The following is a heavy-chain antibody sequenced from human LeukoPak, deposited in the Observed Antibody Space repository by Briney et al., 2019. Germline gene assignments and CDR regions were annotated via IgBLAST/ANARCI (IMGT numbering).Heavy chain of an antibody. V-gene: IGHV3-66*01. J-gene: IGHJ3*02. Sequence: SGGSLRLSCAASGFTLSSNYMSWVRQAPGKGVEGVSVIYSGGSTYYSDCVKGRFTISRDKCKNTLDLQMNSLRAQDTAVYYCARESTSAGVDIWGQGTMVTVSS. D-gene: IGHD7-27*01. CDR3: ARESTSAGVDI. CDR2: IYSGGST. CDR1: GFTLSSNY.